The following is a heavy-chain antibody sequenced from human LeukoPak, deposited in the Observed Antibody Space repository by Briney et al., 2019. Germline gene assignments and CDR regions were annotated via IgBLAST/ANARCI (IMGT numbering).Heavy chain of an antibody. CDR2: ISGSGGST. CDR1: GFTFSSYA. D-gene: IGHD5-12*01. Sequence: GGSLRLSCAASGFTFSSYAMSWVRQAPGKGLEWVSAISGSGGSTYYADSVKGRFTISRDNSKNTLYLQMNSLRAEDTAVYYCAKNGDQYSGYDYYYYYMDVWGKGTTVTVSS. V-gene: IGHV3-23*01. CDR3: AKNGDQYSGYDYYYYYMDV. J-gene: IGHJ6*03.